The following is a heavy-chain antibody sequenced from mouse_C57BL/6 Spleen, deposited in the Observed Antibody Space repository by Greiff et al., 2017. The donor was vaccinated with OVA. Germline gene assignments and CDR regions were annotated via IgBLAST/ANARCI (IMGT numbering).Heavy chain of an antibody. D-gene: IGHD2-3*01. V-gene: IGHV1-26*01. CDR3: ARYDGYYGAMDY. Sequence: EVKVVESGPELVKPGASVKISCKASGYTFTDYYMNWVKQSHGKSLEWIGDINPNNGGTSYNQKFKGKATLTVDKSSSTAYMELRSLTSEDSAVYYCARYDGYYGAMDYWGQGTSVTVSS. CDR1: GYTFTDYY. CDR2: INPNNGGT. J-gene: IGHJ4*01.